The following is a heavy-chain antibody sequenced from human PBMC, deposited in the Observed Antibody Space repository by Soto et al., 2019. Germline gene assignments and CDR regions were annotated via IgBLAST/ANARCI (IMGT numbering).Heavy chain of an antibody. J-gene: IGHJ6*02. Sequence: GGSLRLSCAASGFTFSSYGMHWVRQAPGKGLEWVAVISYDGSNKYYADSVKGRFTISRDNSKNTLYLQMNSLRAEDTAVYYCAKVNRGPGEYCGGDPCDLYYYGMDVWGQGTTVTVSS. D-gene: IGHD2-21*02. V-gene: IGHV3-30*18. CDR3: AKVNRGPGEYCGGDPCDLYYYGMDV. CDR1: GFTFSSYG. CDR2: ISYDGSNK.